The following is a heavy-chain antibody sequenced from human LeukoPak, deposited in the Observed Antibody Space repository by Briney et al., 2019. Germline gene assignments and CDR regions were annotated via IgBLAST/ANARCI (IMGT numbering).Heavy chain of an antibody. CDR2: INHSGST. CDR1: GGSFSGYY. D-gene: IGHD3-10*01. J-gene: IGHJ4*02. V-gene: IGHV4-34*01. Sequence: SETLSLTCAVYGGSFSGYYWSWIRQPPGKGLEWIGEINHSGSTNYNPSLKSRVTISVDTSKNQFSLKLGSVTAADTAVYYCARGYYGSGSYYIMGKLFDYWGQGTLVTVSS. CDR3: ARGYYGSGSYYIMGKLFDY.